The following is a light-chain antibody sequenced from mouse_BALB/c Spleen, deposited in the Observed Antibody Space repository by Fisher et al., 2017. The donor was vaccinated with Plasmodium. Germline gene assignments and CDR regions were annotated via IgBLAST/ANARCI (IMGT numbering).Light chain of an antibody. CDR3: LQYGEFPPT. V-gene: IGKV14-111*01. Sequence: DIVLTQSPSSMYASLGERVTITCKASQDINRYLTWFQQKPGKSPKTLIYRANRLVDGVPSRLSGSGSRQDYSLTISSLEYEDIGIYYSLQYGEFPPTFGGGTTLEIK. CDR1: QDINRY. J-gene: IGKJ1*01. CDR2: RAN.